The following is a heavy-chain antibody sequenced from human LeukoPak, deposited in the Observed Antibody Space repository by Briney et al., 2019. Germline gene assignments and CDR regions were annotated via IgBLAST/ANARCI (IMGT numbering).Heavy chain of an antibody. J-gene: IGHJ4*02. CDR1: GGSFSGYY. V-gene: IGHV4-34*01. CDR2: INHSGST. CDR3: ARTHTKRYNWNPFDY. D-gene: IGHD1-20*01. Sequence: SETLSLTCAVYGGSFSGYYWSWIRQPPGKGLEWIGEINHSGSTNYNPSLKSRVTISVDTSKNQFSLKLSSVTAADAAVYYCARTHTKRYNWNPFDYWGQGTLVTVSS.